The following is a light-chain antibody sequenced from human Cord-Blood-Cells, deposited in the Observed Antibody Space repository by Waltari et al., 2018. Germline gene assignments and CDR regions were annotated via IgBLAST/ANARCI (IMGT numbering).Light chain of an antibody. CDR2: DVS. CDR1: SSDVVGYNH. Sequence: QSALSQPSSVAGSPGQSTTLACNGTSSDVVGYNHVSWYQPHPGKAPKPMIYDVSNRPSGVSNRFSGSKSGNTASLTISGLQAEDEADYYCSSYTSSSTLVVFGGGTKLTVL. V-gene: IGLV2-14*01. J-gene: IGLJ2*01. CDR3: SSYTSSSTLVV.